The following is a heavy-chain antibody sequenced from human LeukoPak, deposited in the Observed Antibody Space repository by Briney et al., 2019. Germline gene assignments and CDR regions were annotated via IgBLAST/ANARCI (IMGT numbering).Heavy chain of an antibody. CDR2: ISSSSSYI. CDR1: GFTFRNYG. J-gene: IGHJ3*02. V-gene: IGHV3-21*01. CDR3: ARDPDYGDEDAFDI. Sequence: GGSLRLSCVASGFTFRNYGMHWVRQAPGKGLEWVSSISSSSSYIYYADSVKGRFTISRDNAKNSLYLQMNSLRAEDTAVYYCARDPDYGDEDAFDIWGQGTMVTVSS. D-gene: IGHD4-17*01.